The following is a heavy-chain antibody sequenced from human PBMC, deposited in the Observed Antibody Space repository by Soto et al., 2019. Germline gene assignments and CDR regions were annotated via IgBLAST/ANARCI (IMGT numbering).Heavy chain of an antibody. CDR1: GGTFSNYA. V-gene: IGHV1-69*12. Sequence: QVQLVQSGAEVKKPGSSVKVSCKVSGGTFSNYAIDWVRLAPGHGLEWMGGIVPIFGTTYYTQKFQGRATIIEDDSTTIASWKMSSLRSEDTAIYYCVRVEAVACLYNYPGLDVWGQGTAVTVSS. CDR3: VRVEAVACLYNYPGLDV. D-gene: IGHD6-19*01. J-gene: IGHJ6*02. CDR2: IVPIFGTT.